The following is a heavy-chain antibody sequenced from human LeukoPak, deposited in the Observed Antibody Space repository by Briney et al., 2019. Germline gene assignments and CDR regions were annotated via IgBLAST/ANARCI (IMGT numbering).Heavy chain of an antibody. D-gene: IGHD1-1*01. Sequence: ASVKVSCNASGYTFTSYGISWVRQAPGQGLEWMGWISAYNGNTNYAQKLQGRGTMTTDTSTSTAYMELRSLRSDDTAVYYCSRDQNWPHNWFDPWGQGTLVTVSS. V-gene: IGHV1-18*01. CDR3: SRDQNWPHNWFDP. CDR2: ISAYNGNT. CDR1: GYTFTSYG. J-gene: IGHJ5*02.